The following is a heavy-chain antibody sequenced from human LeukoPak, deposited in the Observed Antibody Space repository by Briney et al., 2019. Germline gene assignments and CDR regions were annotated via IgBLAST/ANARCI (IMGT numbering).Heavy chain of an antibody. CDR3: ARDFYGGNVDY. Sequence: SETLSLTCTVSGGSISSGGYYWSWIRQHPGKGLEWIGYIYYSGSTYYNPSLKSRVTISVATSNNQFSLKLSSVTAADTAVYYSARDFYGGNVDYWGQGTLVTVSS. J-gene: IGHJ4*02. CDR1: GGSISSGGYY. V-gene: IGHV4-31*03. D-gene: IGHD4-17*01. CDR2: IYYSGST.